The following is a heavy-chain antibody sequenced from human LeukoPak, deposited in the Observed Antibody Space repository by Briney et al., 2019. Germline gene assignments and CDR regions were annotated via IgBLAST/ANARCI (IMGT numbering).Heavy chain of an antibody. CDR1: GGTFSSYA. CDR3: ARAGDGYHSTFDY. CDR2: IIPILGIA. D-gene: IGHD5-24*01. V-gene: IGHV1-69*04. J-gene: IGHJ4*02. Sequence: SVKVSCKASGGTFSSYAISWVRQAPGQGLEWMGRIIPILGIANYAQKFQGRVTITADKSTSTAYMELSSLRSEDTAVYYCARAGDGYHSTFDYWGQGTLVTVSS.